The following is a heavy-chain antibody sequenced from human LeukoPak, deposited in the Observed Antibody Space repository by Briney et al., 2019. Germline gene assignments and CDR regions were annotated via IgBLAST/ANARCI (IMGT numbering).Heavy chain of an antibody. CDR3: AKDPLGYCSSTSCYDPLDY. D-gene: IGHD2-2*01. Sequence: PGGSLRLSCAASGFPFNTYAMNWVRQAPGKGLEWVSGIDGSGTTTFYADSVKGRFTISRDNSMNTVYLQMNSLRAEDTAVYYCAKDPLGYCSSTSCYDPLDYWGQGTLVTVSS. V-gene: IGHV3-23*01. CDR2: IDGSGTTT. J-gene: IGHJ4*02. CDR1: GFPFNTYA.